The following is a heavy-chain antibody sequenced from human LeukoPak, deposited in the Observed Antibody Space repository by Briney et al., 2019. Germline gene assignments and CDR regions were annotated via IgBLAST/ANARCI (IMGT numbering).Heavy chain of an antibody. J-gene: IGHJ1*01. CDR1: GFTFSTYW. CDR2: IKSDGST. D-gene: IGHD3-22*01. CDR3: ARAPSEIGGYYPEYFRH. V-gene: IGHV3-74*01. Sequence: GGSLRLSCAASGFTFSTYWMHWVRQAPGKGLVWVSRIKSDGSTNYVDSVKGRFTISRDNAKNTVSLQMNSLRPEDTGVYYCARAPSEIGGYYPEYFRHWGQGTLVTVSS.